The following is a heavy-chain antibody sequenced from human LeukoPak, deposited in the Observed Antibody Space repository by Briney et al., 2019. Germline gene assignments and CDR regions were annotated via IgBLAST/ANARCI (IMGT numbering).Heavy chain of an antibody. J-gene: IGHJ4*02. V-gene: IGHV3-74*01. CDR2: INGDGRRT. Sequence: GGSLRLSCAASGFTFSRYWMHWVRQVPGKGLVWVAQINGDGRRTGYVDSVKGRFTVSRDNAKNTLYLQMKSLRAEDTAVYYCARVDGSGSFIDYWGQGTLVTVSS. CDR1: GFTFSRYW. D-gene: IGHD3-10*01. CDR3: ARVDGSGSFIDY.